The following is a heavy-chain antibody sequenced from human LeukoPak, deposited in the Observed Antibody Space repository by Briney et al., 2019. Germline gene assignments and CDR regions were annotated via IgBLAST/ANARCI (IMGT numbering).Heavy chain of an antibody. Sequence: PGGSLRLSRAASGFTVSNNYMSWVRQAPGKGLEWVSSISSSSSYIYYADSVKGRFTISRDNAKNSLYLQMNSLRAEDTAVYYCARDWSGYSHDAFDIWGQGTMVTVSS. CDR3: ARDWSGYSHDAFDI. D-gene: IGHD3-3*01. CDR1: GFTVSNNY. V-gene: IGHV3-21*01. J-gene: IGHJ3*02. CDR2: ISSSSSYI.